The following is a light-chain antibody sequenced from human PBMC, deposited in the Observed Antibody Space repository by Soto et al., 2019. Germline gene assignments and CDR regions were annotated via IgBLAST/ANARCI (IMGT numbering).Light chain of an antibody. CDR1: QSIGNY. Sequence: EVVLTQSPATLSLSPGEGATLSCRASQSIGNYLAWYQQKPGQAPRLLIYATSNRATGIPARFSGSGSGTDFTLTISRLEPEDFAVYYCQQCDTSRTWTFGQGTKV. V-gene: IGKV3-11*01. CDR3: QQCDTSRTWT. CDR2: ATS. J-gene: IGKJ1*01.